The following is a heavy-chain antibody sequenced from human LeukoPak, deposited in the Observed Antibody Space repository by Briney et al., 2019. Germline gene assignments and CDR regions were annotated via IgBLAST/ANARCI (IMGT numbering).Heavy chain of an antibody. V-gene: IGHV3-48*02. CDR1: GFTFSSYS. CDR3: ARGDYGDRDLDY. J-gene: IGHJ4*02. D-gene: IGHD4-17*01. Sequence: GGSLRLSCAASGFTFSSYSMNWVRQAPGKGLEWVSYVSSRSSSIYYADSVKGRFTLSRDNAKNSLYLQMNSLRDEDTAVYYCARGDYGDRDLDYWGQGTLVTVSS. CDR2: VSSRSSSI.